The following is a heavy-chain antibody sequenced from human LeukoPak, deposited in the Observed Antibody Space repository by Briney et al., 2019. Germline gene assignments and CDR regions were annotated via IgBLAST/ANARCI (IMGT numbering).Heavy chain of an antibody. V-gene: IGHV3-23*01. Sequence: PGGSLRLSCAASGFTFSSYAVSWVHQAPGKGLEWVSAISGSGGSTYYADSVKGRFTISRDNSKNTLYLQMNSLRAEDTAVYYCAKGSVAEALFDYWGQGTLVTVSS. D-gene: IGHD6-19*01. CDR3: AKGSVAEALFDY. CDR2: ISGSGGST. J-gene: IGHJ4*02. CDR1: GFTFSSYA.